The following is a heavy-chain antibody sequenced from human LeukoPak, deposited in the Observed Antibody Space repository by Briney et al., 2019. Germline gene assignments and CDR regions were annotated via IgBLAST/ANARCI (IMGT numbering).Heavy chain of an antibody. J-gene: IGHJ4*02. V-gene: IGHV3-23*01. CDR2: VTGSGGST. Sequence: GGSLRLSCAASGFTFSSFAMSWVRQAPGKGLEWVSAVTGSGGSTYYADSVKGRFTISRDNSKNSLYLQMNSLRAEDTAVYYCARALIGYYFDYWGQGTLVTVSS. D-gene: IGHD2-8*01. CDR1: GFTFSSFA. CDR3: ARALIGYYFDY.